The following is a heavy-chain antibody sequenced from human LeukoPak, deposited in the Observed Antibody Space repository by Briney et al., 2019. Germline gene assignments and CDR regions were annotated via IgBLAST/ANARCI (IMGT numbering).Heavy chain of an antibody. D-gene: IGHD2-15*01. J-gene: IGHJ4*02. Sequence: PGGSLRLSCAASGFTVSSNYMSWVRQAPGKGLEWVSVIYSGGSTYYADSVKGRFTISRDNSKNTLYLQMNSLRAEDTAVYYCAREYCSGGSCYLYYFDYWGQGTLVTVSS. CDR3: AREYCSGGSCYLYYFDY. V-gene: IGHV3-66*01. CDR2: IYSGGST. CDR1: GFTVSSNY.